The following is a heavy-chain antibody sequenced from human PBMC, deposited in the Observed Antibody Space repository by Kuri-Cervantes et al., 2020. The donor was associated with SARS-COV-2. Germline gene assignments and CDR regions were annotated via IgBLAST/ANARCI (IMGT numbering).Heavy chain of an antibody. D-gene: IGHD6-13*01. CDR3: ARGVSHIAAAGLYHFDY. Sequence: ASVKVSCKASGYTFTSYYMHWVRQAPGQGLEWMGIINPSGGSTSYAQKFQGRVTMTRDTSTSTVYMELSSLRSEDTAVFYCARGVSHIAAAGLYHFDYWGQGTLVTVS. CDR1: GYTFTSYY. J-gene: IGHJ4*02. CDR2: INPSGGST. V-gene: IGHV1-46*01.